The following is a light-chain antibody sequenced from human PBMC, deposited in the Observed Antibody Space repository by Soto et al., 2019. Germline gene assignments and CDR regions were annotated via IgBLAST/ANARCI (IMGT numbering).Light chain of an antibody. Sequence: EIVLTQSPGTLSLSPGERATLSCRASQSVSGSYLAWYQQKPGQAPRLLIYGASSRATGIPDRFSGSASGTDFTLTINRLEPEDFAVYYCQLYGISPHFGQGTRLEIK. V-gene: IGKV3-20*01. J-gene: IGKJ5*01. CDR2: GAS. CDR3: QLYGISPH. CDR1: QSVSGSY.